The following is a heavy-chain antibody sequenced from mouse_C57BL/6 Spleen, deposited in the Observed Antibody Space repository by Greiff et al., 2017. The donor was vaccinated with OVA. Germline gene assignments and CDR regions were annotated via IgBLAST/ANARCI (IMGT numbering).Heavy chain of an antibody. CDR1: GYTFTDYY. CDR3: ARTPSPPHPTEAMDY. CDR2: INPNNGGT. Sequence: EVQLQQSGPELVKPGASVKISCKASGYTFTDYYMNWVKQSHGKSLEWIGDINPNNGGTSYNQKFKGKATLTVDKSSSTAYMELRSLTSEDSAVYYWARTPSPPHPTEAMDYWGQGTSVTVSS. J-gene: IGHJ4*01. V-gene: IGHV1-26*01.